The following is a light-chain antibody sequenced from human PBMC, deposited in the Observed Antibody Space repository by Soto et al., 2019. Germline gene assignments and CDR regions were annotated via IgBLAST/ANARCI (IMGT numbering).Light chain of an antibody. V-gene: IGKV3-20*01. CDR3: QQYGRP. CDR2: AAS. CDR1: QSVSSSF. Sequence: IVLTQSPGTLSLSAWERATLSCRASQSVSSSFLAWYQQRPGQAPRLLIYAASSRATGIPDRFSCGAYGTDFTLTISRQEPEDFGVYYCQQYGRPFGQGTKVDIK. J-gene: IGKJ1*01.